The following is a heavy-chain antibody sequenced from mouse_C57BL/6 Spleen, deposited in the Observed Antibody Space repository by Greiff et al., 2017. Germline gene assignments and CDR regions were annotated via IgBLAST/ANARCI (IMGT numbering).Heavy chain of an antibody. Sequence: QVQLQQSGAELVKPGASVKLSCKASGYTFTEYTIHWVKQRSGQGLEWIGWFYPGSGSIKYNEKFKDKATLTAAKSSSTVYMELSRLTSEDSAVYFDARHEDRDYCGSSYEAWFAYWGQGTLVTVSA. CDR3: ARHEDRDYCGSSYEAWFAY. V-gene: IGHV1-62-2*01. D-gene: IGHD1-1*01. CDR1: GYTFTEYT. CDR2: FYPGSGSI. J-gene: IGHJ3*01.